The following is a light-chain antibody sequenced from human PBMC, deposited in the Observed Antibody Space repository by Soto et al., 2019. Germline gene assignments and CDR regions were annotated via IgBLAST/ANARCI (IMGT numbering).Light chain of an antibody. CDR1: QSVSGSY. CDR2: GAT. Sequence: EIVMTQSPGTLSLSPGEAATLSCRASQSVSGSYLAWYQQKPGQAPRLLIHGATTRATGIPARFSGSGSGTEFTLTISSLQSEDFAVYYCQQYNNWPTITFGQGTRLEIK. CDR3: QQYNNWPTIT. J-gene: IGKJ5*01. V-gene: IGKV3-15*01.